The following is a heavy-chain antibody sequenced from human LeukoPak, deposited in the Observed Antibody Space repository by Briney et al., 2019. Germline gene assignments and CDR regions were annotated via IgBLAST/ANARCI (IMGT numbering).Heavy chain of an antibody. CDR2: ISYDGSNK. D-gene: IGHD2-2*01. CDR1: GFTFSSYA. CDR3: AKDFKNGGYCSSTSCYDSDYYYYGMDV. Sequence: PGGSLRLSCAASGFTFSSYAMHWVRQAPGKGLEWVAVISYDGSNKYYADSVKGRFTISRDNSKNTLYLQMNSLRAEDTAVYYCAKDFKNGGYCSSTSCYDSDYYYYGMDVWGQGTTVTVSS. V-gene: IGHV3-30*04. J-gene: IGHJ6*02.